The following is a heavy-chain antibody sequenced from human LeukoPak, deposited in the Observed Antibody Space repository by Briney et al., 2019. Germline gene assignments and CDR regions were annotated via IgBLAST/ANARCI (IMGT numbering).Heavy chain of an antibody. D-gene: IGHD5-18*01. CDR2: IYTSGST. CDR3: ARERGIQLWLVHSNHFDY. V-gene: IGHV4-61*02. CDR1: GGSISSGSYY. J-gene: IGHJ4*02. Sequence: SQTLSLTCTVSGGSISSGSYYWSWIRQPAGKGLEWIGRIYTSGSTNYNPSLKSRVTISVDTSKNQFSLKLSSVTAADTAVYYCARERGIQLWLVHSNHFDYWGQGTLVTVSS.